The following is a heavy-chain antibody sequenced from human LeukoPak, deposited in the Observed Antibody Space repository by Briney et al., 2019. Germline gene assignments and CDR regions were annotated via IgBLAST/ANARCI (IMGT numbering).Heavy chain of an antibody. CDR2: LYYSGWST. J-gene: IGHJ3*02. CDR1: GGSISSSYYY. Sequence: SETLSLTCTVSGGSISSSYYYWGWVRQPPGKGLEWIGSLYYSGWSTYYNPSLKSRVTISVDTSKNQFSLKLSSVTAADTAVYYCARFQPQWLSAGRRLAFDIWGQGTMVTVSS. CDR3: ARFQPQWLSAGRRLAFDI. V-gene: IGHV4-39*07. D-gene: IGHD6-19*01.